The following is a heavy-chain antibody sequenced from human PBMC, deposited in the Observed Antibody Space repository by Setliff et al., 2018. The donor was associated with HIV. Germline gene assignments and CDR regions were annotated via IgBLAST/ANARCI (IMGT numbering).Heavy chain of an antibody. V-gene: IGHV1-69-2*01. D-gene: IGHD1-1*01. J-gene: IGHJ3*02. CDR2: VDPEDGET. CDR3: ATDGELEPTDAFDI. Sequence: ASVKVSCKPSEYSFTSYDINWVQQAPGKGLEWMGRVDPEDGETIYAEKFQGRVTITADTSTDTAYMELSSLRSEDTAVYYCATDGELEPTDAFDIWGQGTMVTVSS. CDR1: EYSFTSYD.